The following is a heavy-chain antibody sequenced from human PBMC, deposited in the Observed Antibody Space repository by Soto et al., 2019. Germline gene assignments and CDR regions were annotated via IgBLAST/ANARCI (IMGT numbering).Heavy chain of an antibody. D-gene: IGHD3-10*01. J-gene: IGHJ6*02. CDR3: ARGRGHYQGMDV. CDR1: GGSVNSYY. V-gene: IGHV4-59*02. Sequence: PSETLSLTCTISGGSVNSYYWSWIRQPPGEGLEWIGYIYYSGSTNYNPSLKSRVTMSVDTSKNQFSLKLSSVIAADTAVYYCARGRGHYQGMDVWGQGTTVTVSS. CDR2: IYYSGST.